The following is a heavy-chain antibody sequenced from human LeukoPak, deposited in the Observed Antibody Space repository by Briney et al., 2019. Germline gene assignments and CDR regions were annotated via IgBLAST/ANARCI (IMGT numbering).Heavy chain of an antibody. V-gene: IGHV4-59*08. CDR3: ARGQPRRTFDY. J-gene: IGHJ4*02. D-gene: IGHD1/OR15-1a*01. CDR1: GGSFSGYY. CDR2: IYYSGST. Sequence: SETLSLTCVVYGGSFSGYYWSWIRQPPGKGLEWIGYIYYSGSTNYNPSLKSRVTISVDTSKNQFSLKLSSVTAADTAVYYCARGQPRRTFDYWGQGTLVTVSS.